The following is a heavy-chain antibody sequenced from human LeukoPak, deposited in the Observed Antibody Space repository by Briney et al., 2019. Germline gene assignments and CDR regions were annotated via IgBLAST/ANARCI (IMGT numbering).Heavy chain of an antibody. V-gene: IGHV4-4*02. CDR3: ARQGIMIAFGGVTVAPPDY. CDR2: IYNSGRT. Sequence: SGTLSLTCGVSGGSITNTNSWTWVRQPPGKGLEWIGSIYNSGRTYYNPPPKSRVNISVDTSKIQFSLKLSSVTAADTAIYYCARQGIMIAFGGVTVAPPDYWGQGTLVTVSS. D-gene: IGHD3-16*02. J-gene: IGHJ4*02. CDR1: GGSITNTNS.